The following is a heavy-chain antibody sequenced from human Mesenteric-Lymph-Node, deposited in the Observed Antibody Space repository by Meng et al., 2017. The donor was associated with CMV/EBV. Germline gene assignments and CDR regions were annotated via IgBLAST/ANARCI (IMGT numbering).Heavy chain of an antibody. CDR3: TRDRNPFDY. CDR2: ISYDGSNK. CDR1: GFTSSSYA. Sequence: GESLKISCAASGFTSSSYAMHWVRQAPGKGLEWVAVISYDGSNKYYADSVKGRFTITRDDPKNMLYLQMTSLKTEDTAVYYCTRDRNPFDYWGQGTLVTVSS. J-gene: IGHJ4*02. V-gene: IGHV3-30-3*01.